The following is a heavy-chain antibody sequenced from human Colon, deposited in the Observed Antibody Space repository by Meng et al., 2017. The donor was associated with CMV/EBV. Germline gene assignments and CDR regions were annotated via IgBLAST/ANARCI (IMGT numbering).Heavy chain of an antibody. J-gene: IGHJ4*02. D-gene: IGHD6-19*01. Sequence: ASVKVSCKASGYTFANYFIHWVRQAPGQGLEWMGWIDPRSGDTNFAQNFQGRVSMTRDTSITTAHMELSRLRSDDTAVYYCARGSKQWLVDYWGQGTLVTVSS. CDR2: IDPRSGDT. CDR3: ARGSKQWLVDY. V-gene: IGHV1-2*02. CDR1: GYTFANYF.